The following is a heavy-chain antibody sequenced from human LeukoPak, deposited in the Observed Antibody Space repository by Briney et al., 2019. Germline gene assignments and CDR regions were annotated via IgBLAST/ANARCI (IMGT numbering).Heavy chain of an antibody. Sequence: GGSLRLSCAASGFTFSNYWMHWVRQAPGKGLVWVSRINSDGSSTNYADSVKGRFTISRDNAKNTLFLQMSSLRAEDTAVYYCVRGLNGAGDYWGQGTLVIVSS. CDR1: GFTFSNYW. J-gene: IGHJ4*02. CDR2: INSDGSST. D-gene: IGHD3-10*01. V-gene: IGHV3-74*01. CDR3: VRGLNGAGDY.